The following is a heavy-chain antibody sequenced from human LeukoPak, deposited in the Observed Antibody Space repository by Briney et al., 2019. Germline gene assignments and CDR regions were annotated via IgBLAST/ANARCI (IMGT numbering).Heavy chain of an antibody. CDR3: ARRSYKWELRSAFDI. CDR2: IIPIFGTA. CDR1: GHTFTGYY. D-gene: IGHD1-26*01. V-gene: IGHV1-69*05. J-gene: IGHJ3*02. Sequence: GASVKVSCKASGHTFTGYYMHWVRQAPGQGLEWMGGIIPIFGTANYAQKFQGRVTITTDESTSTAYMELSSLRSEDTAVYYCARRSYKWELRSAFDIWGQGTMVTVSS.